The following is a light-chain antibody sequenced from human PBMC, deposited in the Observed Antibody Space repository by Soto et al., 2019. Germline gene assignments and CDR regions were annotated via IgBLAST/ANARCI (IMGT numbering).Light chain of an antibody. CDR1: SSNIGSNH. J-gene: IGLJ3*02. CDR2: RNN. V-gene: IGLV1-47*01. CDR3: AAWDDSLSGVV. Sequence: QSVLTQPPSASGTPGQRVIISCSGSSSNIGSNHVYWYQQLPGTAPKLLIQRNNERPSGVHDRFSGSKSGTAASLAISGLRSEDEADYHCAAWDDSLSGVVFGGGTKLTVL.